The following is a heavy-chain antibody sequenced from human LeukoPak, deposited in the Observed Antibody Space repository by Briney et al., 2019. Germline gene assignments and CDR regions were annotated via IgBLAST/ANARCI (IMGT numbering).Heavy chain of an antibody. CDR3: ARGPYYYDSSGYYDRTGFDY. CDR2: IYPGDSDT. V-gene: IGHV5-51*01. CDR1: GYTFTSYW. Sequence: GESLKISSQGSGYTFTSYWIGWVRQMPGKGLEWMGIIYPGDSDTRYSPSFQGQVTISADKSISTAYLQWSSLKASDTAMYYCARGPYYYDSSGYYDRTGFDYWGQGTLVTVSS. J-gene: IGHJ4*02. D-gene: IGHD3-22*01.